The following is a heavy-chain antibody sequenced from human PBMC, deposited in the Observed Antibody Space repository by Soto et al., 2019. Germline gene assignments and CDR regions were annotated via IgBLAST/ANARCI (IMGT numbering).Heavy chain of an antibody. Sequence: SETLSLTCSVSGDSINNYYWAWIRQSPGKGLEWIVFFSNGGSTNYNPSLKSRVSISVDTSKNHFSLKLSSVTAADTAVYYCASFDYGDYGVAFDIWGQGTRVTVSS. J-gene: IGHJ3*02. CDR2: FSNGGST. CDR3: ASFDYGDYGVAFDI. CDR1: GDSINNYY. V-gene: IGHV4-59*01. D-gene: IGHD4-17*01.